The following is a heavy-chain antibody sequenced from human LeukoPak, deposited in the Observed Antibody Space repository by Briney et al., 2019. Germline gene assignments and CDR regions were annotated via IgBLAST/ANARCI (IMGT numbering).Heavy chain of an antibody. CDR3: ARGRGRGNYVWGSYPSY. Sequence: ASVKVSCKAFGYTFTSYDINWVRQATGQGLEWMGWVNPNSGNTGYAQKFQGRVTMTRNTSISTAYMELSSLRSEDTAVYYCARGRGRGNYVWGSYPSYWGQGTLVTVSS. CDR2: VNPNSGNT. CDR1: GYTFTSYD. J-gene: IGHJ4*02. D-gene: IGHD3-16*02. V-gene: IGHV1-8*01.